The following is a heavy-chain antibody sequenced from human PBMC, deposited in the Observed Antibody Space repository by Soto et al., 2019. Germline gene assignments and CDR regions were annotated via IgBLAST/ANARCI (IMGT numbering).Heavy chain of an antibody. D-gene: IGHD3-3*01. CDR3: AKDDFWRGYGDY. J-gene: IGHJ4*02. CDR1: GFTFGNYG. CDR2: IWYDGTNQ. Sequence: QPGGSLRLSCAASGFTFGNYGMHWVRQAPGKGLEWVALIWYDGTNQNYADSVKGRFTISRDNSKNTLYLQMNTLRAEDAAVYYCAKDDFWRGYGDYWGQGTLVIVSS. V-gene: IGHV3-33*06.